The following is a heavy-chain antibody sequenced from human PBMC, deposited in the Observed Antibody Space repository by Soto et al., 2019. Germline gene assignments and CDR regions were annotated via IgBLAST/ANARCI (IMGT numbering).Heavy chain of an antibody. Sequence: QIQLVQSVAEVKKPGASVKVSCRASGYTFTGYYLHWVRQAPGQGLEWMGWVNPISGDTNYAQKFQDRVIMTRDRSITTVHMELSRLRSDDTAVYYCAREEGFRITMDRGRWFDPWGQGTLVTVSS. CDR2: VNPISGDT. V-gene: IGHV1-2*02. J-gene: IGHJ5*02. CDR3: AREEGFRITMDRGRWFDP. CDR1: GYTFTGYY. D-gene: IGHD3-10*01.